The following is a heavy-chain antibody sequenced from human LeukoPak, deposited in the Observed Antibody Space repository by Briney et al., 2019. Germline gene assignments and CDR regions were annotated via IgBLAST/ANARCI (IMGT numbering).Heavy chain of an antibody. CDR3: ANLPIRGSGSYYTDY. D-gene: IGHD3-10*01. CDR1: GFTLSSYA. CDR2: ISGIGGST. V-gene: IGHV3-23*01. Sequence: PGGSLRLSCAASGFTLSSYAMSWVRQAPGKGLEWVSAISGIGGSTYYSDSVKGRFTISRDNSKNTLYLQMTSLRAEDTAAYYCANLPIRGSGSYYTDYWGQGTLVTVSS. J-gene: IGHJ4*02.